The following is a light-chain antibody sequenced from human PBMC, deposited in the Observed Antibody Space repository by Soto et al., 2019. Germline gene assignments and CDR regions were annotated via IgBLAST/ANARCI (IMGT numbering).Light chain of an antibody. CDR2: EVS. CDR3: SSFTTSSTLV. CDR1: SSDVGAYRY. J-gene: IGLJ2*01. V-gene: IGLV2-14*01. Sequence: QSVLTQPASVSGSPGQSITISCTGTSSDVGAYRYVSWHQQHPGKAPKVLIYEVSYRPSGVSNRFSASKSGNTASLTISGLQAEDEADYYCSSFTTSSTLVFGGGTKVTVL.